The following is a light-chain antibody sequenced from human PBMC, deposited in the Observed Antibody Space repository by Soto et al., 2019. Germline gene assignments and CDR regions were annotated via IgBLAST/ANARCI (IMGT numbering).Light chain of an antibody. CDR1: QSVNRY. V-gene: IGKV3-20*01. CDR2: GAS. Sequence: IVLTQSPGTLSLPPWERATLSCRASQSVNRYLAWYQQKPGQAPRLLIYGASSRATGIPDRFSGSGSGTDFTLTISRLEPEDFAVYYCQQYGSSLSITFGQGTRLEIK. J-gene: IGKJ5*01. CDR3: QQYGSSLSIT.